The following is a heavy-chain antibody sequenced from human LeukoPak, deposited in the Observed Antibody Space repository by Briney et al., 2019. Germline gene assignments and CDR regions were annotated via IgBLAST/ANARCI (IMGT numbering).Heavy chain of an antibody. Sequence: GGSLRLSCAASGFTFSTYWMHWVRPAPGKGLVWVSRINSDGSSTSYADSVKGRFTISRDNAKNSLYLQMNSLRAEDTAVYYCARGPQQLALAYNWFDPWGQGTLVTVSS. CDR1: GFTFSTYW. J-gene: IGHJ5*02. V-gene: IGHV3-74*01. CDR2: INSDGSST. D-gene: IGHD6-13*01. CDR3: ARGPQQLALAYNWFDP.